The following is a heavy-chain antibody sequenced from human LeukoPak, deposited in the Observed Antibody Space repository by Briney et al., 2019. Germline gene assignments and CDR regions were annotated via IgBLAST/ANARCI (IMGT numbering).Heavy chain of an antibody. CDR1: GYTFTTFG. CDR2: VSAYNGDI. CDR3: VRDLGTLERMIFSDY. Sequence: ASVKVSCKASGYTFTTFGVSWVRQAPGQGLEWMGWVSAYNGDIKYAQKFQGRVTVTTDISTSTAYMDLRSLRPDDTAVYYCVRDLGTLERMIFSDYWGQGTLVTVSS. J-gene: IGHJ4*02. D-gene: IGHD1-1*01. V-gene: IGHV1-18*01.